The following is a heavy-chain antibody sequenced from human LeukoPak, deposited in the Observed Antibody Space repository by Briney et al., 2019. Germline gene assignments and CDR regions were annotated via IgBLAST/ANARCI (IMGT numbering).Heavy chain of an antibody. CDR1: EYSFTNYW. Sequence: KPGESLKISCRGSEYSFTNYWIGWVRQMPGKGLERMGIIFPGDSHTTYSPSFQGQVTISADKSISTAYLHWSSLKASDTAMYYCARHRDSSSWSPFDYWGQGTLVTVSS. CDR2: IFPGDSHT. V-gene: IGHV5-51*01. D-gene: IGHD2-2*01. J-gene: IGHJ4*02. CDR3: ARHRDSSSWSPFDY.